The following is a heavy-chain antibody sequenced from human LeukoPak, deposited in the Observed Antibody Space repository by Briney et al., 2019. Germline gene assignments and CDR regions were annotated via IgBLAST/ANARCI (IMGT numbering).Heavy chain of an antibody. V-gene: IGHV4-4*07. CDR1: GGSFSSYY. CDR3: ARESLSYCSGGSCYYGRNYYYGMDV. D-gene: IGHD2-15*01. CDR2: IYTSGST. Sequence: SETLSLTCTVSGGSFSSYYWSWIRQPAGKGLEWIGRIYTSGSTHYNPSLKSRVTMSVDTSKNHFSLKLSSVTAADTAVYYCARESLSYCSGGSCYYGRNYYYGMDVWGQGTTVTVSS. J-gene: IGHJ6*02.